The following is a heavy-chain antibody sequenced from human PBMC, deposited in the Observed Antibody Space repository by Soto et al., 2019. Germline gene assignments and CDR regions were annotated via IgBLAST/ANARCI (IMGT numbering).Heavy chain of an antibody. D-gene: IGHD6-19*01. J-gene: IGHJ4*02. V-gene: IGHV1-69*13. Sequence: SVKVSCKASEGTFSSYAISWVRQAPGQGLEWMGGIIPIFGTANYAQKFQGRVTITADESTSTAYMELSSLRSEDTAVYYCARREYSSGWYFFDYWGQGTLVTVSS. CDR1: EGTFSSYA. CDR3: ARREYSSGWYFFDY. CDR2: IIPIFGTA.